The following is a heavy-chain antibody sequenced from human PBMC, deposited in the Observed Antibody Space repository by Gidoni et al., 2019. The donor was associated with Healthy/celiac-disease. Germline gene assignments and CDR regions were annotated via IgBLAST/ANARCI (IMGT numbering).Heavy chain of an antibody. CDR1: VFTFISYA. Sequence: EVQRLESVGGLVQPGVSLRLSCAASVFTFISYAISWLRQAPGKGLEWVSAIIGSGGSTYYADSVKGRFTISRDNSKNTLYLQMNSLRAEDTAVYYCAKAIPRGAKGVYWYYYYYGMDVWGQGTTVTVSS. CDR3: AKAIPRGAKGVYWYYYYYGMDV. J-gene: IGHJ6*02. CDR2: IIGSGGST. V-gene: IGHV3-23*01. D-gene: IGHD1-26*01.